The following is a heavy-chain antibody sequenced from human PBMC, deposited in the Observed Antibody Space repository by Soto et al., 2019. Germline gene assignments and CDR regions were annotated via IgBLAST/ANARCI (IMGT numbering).Heavy chain of an antibody. V-gene: IGHV3-53*02. D-gene: IGHD4-17*01. Sequence: EVQLVETGGGLIQPGGSLRLSCAASGFTVSSNYMSWVRQAPGKGLEWVSVIYSGGSTYYADSVKGRFTISRDNSKNTLYLQMNSLRAEDTAVYYCARAPHYGDLDFTFPHWGQGTLVTVSS. CDR2: IYSGGST. J-gene: IGHJ4*02. CDR3: ARAPHYGDLDFTFPH. CDR1: GFTVSSNY.